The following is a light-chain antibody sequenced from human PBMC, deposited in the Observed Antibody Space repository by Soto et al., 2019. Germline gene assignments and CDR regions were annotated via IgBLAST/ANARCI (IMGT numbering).Light chain of an antibody. CDR3: SSYAGSTVV. J-gene: IGLJ2*01. CDR1: SSDVGGYNY. Sequence: QSALTQPPSASGSPGQSVTISCTGTSSDVGGYNYVSWYQQHPGKAPKLMIYDVSKRPSGVPDRFSGSKSGNTASLTVSGLQAEDGADYYCSSYAGSTVVFGGGTKVTVL. CDR2: DVS. V-gene: IGLV2-8*01.